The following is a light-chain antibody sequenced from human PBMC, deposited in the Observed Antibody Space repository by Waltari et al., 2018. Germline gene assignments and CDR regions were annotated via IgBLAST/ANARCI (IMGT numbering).Light chain of an antibody. J-gene: IGLJ2*01. Sequence: SYVLTQPPSVSVAPGQTASIACGGDNLESKSVHWYQQRPGQAPVMLITYDSDRPPGIPERLSGANSGNTATLTVTGVEAEDEADYYCQLWDSTTDQLVFGGGTKLTVL. CDR3: QLWDSTTDQLV. CDR1: NLESKS. V-gene: IGLV3-21*01. CDR2: YDS.